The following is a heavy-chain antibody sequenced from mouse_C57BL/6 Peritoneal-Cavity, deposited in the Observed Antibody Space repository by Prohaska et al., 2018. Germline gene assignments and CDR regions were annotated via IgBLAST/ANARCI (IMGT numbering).Heavy chain of an antibody. V-gene: IGHV1-39*01. J-gene: IGHJ3*01. D-gene: IGHD5-5*01. CDR3: ARWSTTGAY. CDR2: INSSSVTP. Sequence: EFQLQQSGPELVKPGASVKISCKASGYSFTDYNMNWVKQSNGKSLEWIVVINSSSVTPSDMQKFKGTATLTVDQSSSTAYMQLSILTSVDSAVYSCARWSTTGAYSGKGTLFTVSA. CDR1: GYSFTDYN.